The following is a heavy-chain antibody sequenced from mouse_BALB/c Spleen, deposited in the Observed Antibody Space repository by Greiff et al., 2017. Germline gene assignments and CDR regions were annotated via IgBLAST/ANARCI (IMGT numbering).Heavy chain of an antibody. D-gene: IGHD2-4*01. CDR2: ISDGGSYT. CDR3: ARGLRQYYYAMDY. V-gene: IGHV5-4*02. CDR1: GFTFSDYY. Sequence: EVKLMESGGGLVKPGGSLKLSCAASGFTFSDYYMYWVRQTPEKRLEWVATISDGGSYTYYPDSVKGRFTISRDNAKNNLYLQMSSLKSEDTAMYYCARGLRQYYYAMDYWGQGTSVTVSS. J-gene: IGHJ4*01.